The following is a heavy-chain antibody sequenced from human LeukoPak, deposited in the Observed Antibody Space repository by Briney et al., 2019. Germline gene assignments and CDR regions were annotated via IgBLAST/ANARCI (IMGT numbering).Heavy chain of an antibody. CDR1: GFTFSSYT. CDR3: ARDRARGSGSPLDY. D-gene: IGHD3-10*01. J-gene: IGHJ4*02. CDR2: IGTSTTTI. V-gene: IGHV3-48*01. Sequence: PGGSLRLSCAASGFTFSSYTMNWVRQPPGKGLEWVSNIGTSTTTIYYADSVKGRFTISRDNAKNSLYLQMNSLRADDTAVYYCARDRARGSGSPLDYWGQGTLVTVSS.